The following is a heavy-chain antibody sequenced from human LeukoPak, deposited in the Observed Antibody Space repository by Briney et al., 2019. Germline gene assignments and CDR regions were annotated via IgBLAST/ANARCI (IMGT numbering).Heavy chain of an antibody. CDR3: AREDFWSGYYGPTDY. J-gene: IGHJ4*02. CDR2: IYHSGST. D-gene: IGHD3-3*01. Sequence: PPETLSLTCTVSGYSISSGYYWGWIRQPPGKGLEWIGSIYHSGSTYYNPSLKSRVTISVDTSKNQFSLKLSSVTAADTAVYYCAREDFWSGYYGPTDYWGQGTLVTVSS. V-gene: IGHV4-38-2*02. CDR1: GYSISSGYY.